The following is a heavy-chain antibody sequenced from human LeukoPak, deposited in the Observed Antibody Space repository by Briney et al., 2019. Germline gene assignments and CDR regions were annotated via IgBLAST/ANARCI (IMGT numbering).Heavy chain of an antibody. CDR1: GYTFTSYA. Sequence: ASVKVSCKASGYTFTSYAMNWVRQAPGQGLEWMGWINTNTGNPTYAQGFTGRFVFSLDTSVSTAYLQISSLKADDTAVYYCAKPVLRYFDWFPFDYWGQGTLVTVSS. CDR3: AKPVLRYFDWFPFDY. D-gene: IGHD3-9*01. J-gene: IGHJ4*02. V-gene: IGHV7-4-1*02. CDR2: INTNTGNP.